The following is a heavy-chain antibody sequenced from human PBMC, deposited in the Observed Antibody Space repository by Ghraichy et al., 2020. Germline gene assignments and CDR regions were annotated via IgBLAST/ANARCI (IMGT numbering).Heavy chain of an antibody. CDR2: INHSGST. CDR3: ARKRGTYYYGSGSSYYFDY. CDR1: GGSFSGYY. J-gene: IGHJ4*02. Sequence: SETLSLTCAVYGGSFSGYYWSWIRQPPGKGLEWIGEINHSGSTNYNPSLKSRVTISVDTSKNQFSLKLSSVTAADTAVYYCARKRGTYYYGSGSSYYFDYWGQGTLVTVSS. V-gene: IGHV4-34*01. D-gene: IGHD3-10*01.